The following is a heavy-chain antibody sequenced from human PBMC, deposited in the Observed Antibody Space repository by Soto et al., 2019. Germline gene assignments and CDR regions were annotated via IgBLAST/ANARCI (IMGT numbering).Heavy chain of an antibody. CDR1: GGSISSYY. CDR3: ARDSLRYCSGGRCIHAFDI. CDR2: IYTSGST. Sequence: SETLSLTCTVSGGSISSYYWSWIRQPAGKGLEWIGRIYTSGSTNYNPSLKSRVTMSVDTSKNQFSLKLSSVTAADTAVYYCARDSLRYCSGGRCIHAFDIWGQGTMVTVSS. D-gene: IGHD2-15*01. V-gene: IGHV4-4*07. J-gene: IGHJ3*02.